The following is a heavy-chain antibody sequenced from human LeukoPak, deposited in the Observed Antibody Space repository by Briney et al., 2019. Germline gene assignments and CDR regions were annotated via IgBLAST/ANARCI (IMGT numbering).Heavy chain of an antibody. Sequence: SVKVSCKASGGTFSSYAISWVRQAPGQGLEWMGGIIPIFGTANYAQKFQGRVTITTDESTNTAYMELSSLRSEDTAVYYCASNFWSNQPAGYYYYYYYMDVWGKGTTVTVSS. CDR3: ASNFWSNQPAGYYYYYYYMDV. CDR2: IIPIFGTA. D-gene: IGHD3-3*01. V-gene: IGHV1-69*05. CDR1: GGTFSSYA. J-gene: IGHJ6*03.